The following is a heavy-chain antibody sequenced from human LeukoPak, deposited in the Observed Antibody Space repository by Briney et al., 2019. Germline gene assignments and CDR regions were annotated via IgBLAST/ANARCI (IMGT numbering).Heavy chain of an antibody. Sequence: PGRSLRLSCAASGFSFSSFRMNWVRQAPGKGLEWVSSISSSSSYIEYADSVKGRFTISRDNAKNSLFLQMNSLRAEDTAVYYCARGYSSAWYYLDYWGQGTLVTVSS. D-gene: IGHD6-19*01. CDR2: ISSSSSYI. CDR1: GFSFSSFR. CDR3: ARGYSSAWYYLDY. J-gene: IGHJ4*02. V-gene: IGHV3-21*01.